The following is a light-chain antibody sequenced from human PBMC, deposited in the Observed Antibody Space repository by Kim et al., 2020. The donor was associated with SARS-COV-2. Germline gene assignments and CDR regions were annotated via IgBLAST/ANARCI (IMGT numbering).Light chain of an antibody. CDR2: SAS. CDR3: QQAYGERS. Sequence: LSASIGDRVTITCRASQPINIYLNWYQQKPGKAPNLLIYSASRLQSGVPSRFSGSASGTDFTLTISSLQPEDFATYYCQQAYGERSFGQGTKVE. CDR1: QPINIY. V-gene: IGKV1-39*01. J-gene: IGKJ1*01.